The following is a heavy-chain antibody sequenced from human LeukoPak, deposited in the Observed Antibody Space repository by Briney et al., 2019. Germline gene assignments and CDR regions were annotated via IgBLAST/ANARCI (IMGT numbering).Heavy chain of an antibody. V-gene: IGHV4-34*01. J-gene: IGHJ4*02. CDR1: GGSFSGYY. CDR2: INHSGST. D-gene: IGHD5-12*01. CDR3: ARGGGRDGYKPPVDY. Sequence: SETLSLTCAVYGGSFSGYYWSWIRQPPGKGLEWIGEINHSGSTNYNPSLKSRVTISVDTSKNQFSLKLSSVTAADTAVYYCARGGGRDGYKPPVDYWGQGTLVTVSS.